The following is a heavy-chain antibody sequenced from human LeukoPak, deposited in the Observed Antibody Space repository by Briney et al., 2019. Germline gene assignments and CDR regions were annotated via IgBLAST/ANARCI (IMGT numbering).Heavy chain of an antibody. J-gene: IGHJ4*02. V-gene: IGHV3-30*02. CDR2: IRYDGSNK. CDR3: ARVVDHDYGDYYLDY. CDR1: GFTFSSYG. D-gene: IGHD4-17*01. Sequence: GGSLRLSCAASGFTFSSYGMHWVRQAPGKGLEWVSFIRYDGSNKYYADSVKGRFTISRDNSKNTLYLQMNSLRAEDTAVYYCARVVDHDYGDYYLDYWGQGTLVTVSS.